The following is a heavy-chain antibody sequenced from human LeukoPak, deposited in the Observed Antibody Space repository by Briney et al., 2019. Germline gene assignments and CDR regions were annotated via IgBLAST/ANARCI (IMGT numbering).Heavy chain of an antibody. V-gene: IGHV3-15*01. J-gene: IGHJ4*02. CDR3: TTVEGSGAFQYFDY. D-gene: IGHD3-10*01. CDR1: GFTFSNAW. Sequence: GGSLRLSCAASGFTFSNAWMSWVRQAPGKGLEWVGRIKSKTDGGTTDYAAPVKGRFTISRDDSKNTLYLQMNSLKTEDTAVYYCTTVEGSGAFQYFDYWGQGTLVTVSS. CDR2: IKSKTDGGTT.